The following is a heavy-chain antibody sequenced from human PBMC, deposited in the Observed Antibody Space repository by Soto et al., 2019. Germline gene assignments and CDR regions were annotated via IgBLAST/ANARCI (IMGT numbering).Heavy chain of an antibody. CDR3: ARNLKICSSTSCYHFPGY. Sequence: ASVKVSCKASGYTFTGYYMHWVRQAPGQGLEWMGWINPNSGGTNYAQKFQGWVTMTRDTSISTAYMELSRLRSDDTAVYYCARNLKICSSTSCYHFPGYWGQGTLVTVSS. J-gene: IGHJ4*02. V-gene: IGHV1-2*04. D-gene: IGHD2-2*01. CDR2: INPNSGGT. CDR1: GYTFTGYY.